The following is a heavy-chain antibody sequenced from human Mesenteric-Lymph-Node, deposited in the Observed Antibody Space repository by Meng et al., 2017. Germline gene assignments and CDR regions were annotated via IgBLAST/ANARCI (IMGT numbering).Heavy chain of an antibody. CDR1: GYIFTNYW. Sequence: GESLKISCKGSGYIFTNYWIGWVRQMPGKGLEWMGIIYPDDSETRYSPSFQGQVTISADKSISTAYLQWSSLKASDTALYFCARSCSNSNCLYFDNWGQGTLVTGSS. CDR3: ARSCSNSNCLYFDN. V-gene: IGHV5-51*01. CDR2: IYPDDSET. D-gene: IGHD2-2*01. J-gene: IGHJ4*02.